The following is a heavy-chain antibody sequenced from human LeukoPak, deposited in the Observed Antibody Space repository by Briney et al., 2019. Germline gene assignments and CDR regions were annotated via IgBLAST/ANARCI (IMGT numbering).Heavy chain of an antibody. CDR1: GGTFSSYA. J-gene: IGHJ3*02. CDR3: AKGRGVYYGSGPAKDAFDI. CDR2: IIPIFGTA. D-gene: IGHD3-10*01. Sequence: SVKVSCKASGGTFSSYAISWVRQAPGQGLEWMGGIIPIFGTANYAQKFQGRVTITTDESTSTAYMELSSLRSEDTAVYYCAKGRGVYYGSGPAKDAFDIWGQGTMVTVSS. V-gene: IGHV1-69*05.